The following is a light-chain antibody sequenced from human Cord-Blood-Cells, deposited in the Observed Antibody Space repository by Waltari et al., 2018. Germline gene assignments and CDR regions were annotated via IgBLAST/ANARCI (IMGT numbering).Light chain of an antibody. CDR2: DAS. J-gene: IGKJ1*01. CDR1: QSVSSY. V-gene: IGKV3-11*01. CDR3: QQRSNWWT. Sequence: EIVLTQSPATLSLSPGERATLSCRASQSVSSYLAWYQQKPGQAPRLLIYDASNRATGIPARFRGGGSGTDFTLTISSLEPEDFAVYYWQQRSNWWTFGQGTKVEIK.